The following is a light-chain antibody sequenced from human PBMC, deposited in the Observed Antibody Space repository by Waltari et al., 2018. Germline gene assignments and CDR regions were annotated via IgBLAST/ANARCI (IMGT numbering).Light chain of an antibody. CDR2: AAS. Sequence: EVVLTQSPGTLSLSPGERATLSCRASQSVGKYIVWYQQRPGQAPRLLIYAASTRATGIPDRFSGSGSGTDFSLTIRRLGPEDFGVYYFQNHERLPAMFGQGTKVEI. J-gene: IGKJ1*01. CDR3: QNHERLPAM. CDR1: QSVGKY. V-gene: IGKV3-20*01.